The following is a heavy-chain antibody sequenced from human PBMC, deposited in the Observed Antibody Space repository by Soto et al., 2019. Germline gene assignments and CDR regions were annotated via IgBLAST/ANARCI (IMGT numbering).Heavy chain of an antibody. CDR3: AREVDTDVGGRGFYDAFDT. CDR2: VYYSGNT. V-gene: IGHV4-59*01. J-gene: IGHJ3*02. CDR1: GGSISNYY. D-gene: IGHD5-18*01. Sequence: SETLSLTCTISGGSISNYYWTWIRQTPGKGLEWIGYVYYSGNTNYNPSLKSRVSISVDMSKNQFSLELSSVTAADTAMYYGAREVDTDVGGRGFYDAFDTWGPGTKVTVSS.